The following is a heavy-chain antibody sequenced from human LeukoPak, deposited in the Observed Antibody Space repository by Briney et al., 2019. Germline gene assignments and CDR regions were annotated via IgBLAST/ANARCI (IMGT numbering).Heavy chain of an antibody. CDR1: GGSISSHY. CDR2: IYYSGST. D-gene: IGHD3-22*01. CDR3: ARDPGSGYYGGWFDP. Sequence: PSETLSLTCTVSGGSISSHYWSWIRQPPGKGLEWIGYIYYSGSTNYNPSLKSRVTISVDTSKNQFSLKLSSVTAADTAVYYYARDPGSGYYGGWFDPWGQGTLVTVSS. V-gene: IGHV4-59*11. J-gene: IGHJ5*02.